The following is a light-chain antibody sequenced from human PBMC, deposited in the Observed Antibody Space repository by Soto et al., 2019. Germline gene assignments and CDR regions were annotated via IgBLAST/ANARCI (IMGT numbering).Light chain of an antibody. CDR3: QQSDRPPFA. V-gene: IGKV3-20*01. Sequence: EIVLTQSPGTLSLSPGDRATLSCRASQRVSNSYLAWYQQKPGQAPRLLIYDASTRAAGVPDRVTGGGSGTDFTLTISALEPEDFALYFCQQSDRPPFAFGQGTRLEI. CDR1: QRVSNSY. CDR2: DAS. J-gene: IGKJ2*01.